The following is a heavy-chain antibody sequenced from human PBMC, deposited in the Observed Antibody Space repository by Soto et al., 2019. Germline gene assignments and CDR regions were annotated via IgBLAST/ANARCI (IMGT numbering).Heavy chain of an antibody. CDR3: ARTGTYYYDSSGYDAFDI. CDR2: IYYSGST. D-gene: IGHD3-22*01. Sequence: SETLSLTCTVSGGSISSSSYYWGWIRQPPGKGLEWIGSIYYSGSTYYNPSLKSRVTISVDTSKNQFSLKLSSVTAADTAVYYCARTGTYYYDSSGYDAFDIWGQGTMVTV. CDR1: GGSISSSSYY. J-gene: IGHJ3*02. V-gene: IGHV4-39*01.